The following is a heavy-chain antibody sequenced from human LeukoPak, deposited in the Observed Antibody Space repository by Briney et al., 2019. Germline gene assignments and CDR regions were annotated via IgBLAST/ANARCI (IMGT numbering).Heavy chain of an antibody. Sequence: GGSLRLSCAASGFTFSSYAMSWVRQAPGKGLEWVSAISGSGDITYYADSVKGRFTISRDNAKNSLYLQMNSLRAEDTAVYYCARGSGHLFTMVRGVTGEYFQHWGQGTLVTVSS. J-gene: IGHJ1*01. CDR3: ARGSGHLFTMVRGVTGEYFQH. CDR2: ISGSGDIT. V-gene: IGHV3-23*01. CDR1: GFTFSSYA. D-gene: IGHD3-10*01.